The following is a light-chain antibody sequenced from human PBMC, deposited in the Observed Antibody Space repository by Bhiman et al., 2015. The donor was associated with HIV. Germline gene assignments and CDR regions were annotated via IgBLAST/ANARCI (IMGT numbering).Light chain of an antibody. CDR1: SGSIANNY. CDR2: DDN. Sequence: NFMLTQPHSVSESPGKTVTISCSRSSGSIANNYVQWYQQRPGISPTTVIYDDNQRPSGVPDRFSGSIDSSSNSASLTISGLKTEDEADYYCQSYDSRNHEMFGGGTKLTVL. CDR3: QSYDSRNHEM. V-gene: IGLV6-57*01. J-gene: IGLJ3*02.